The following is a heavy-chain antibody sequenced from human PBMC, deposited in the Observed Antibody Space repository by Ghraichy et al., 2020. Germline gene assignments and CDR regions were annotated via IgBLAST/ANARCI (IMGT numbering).Heavy chain of an antibody. CDR3: ARDLSRAGGWIDF. Sequence: GEPLNISCAASGFTFSRYWMSWVRQAPGKGLEWVANVKPDESEKYYGGSVKGRFTIFRDNAKNSLYLQMNSLGAGDTALYYCARDLSRAGGWIDFWGQGTLVTVSS. CDR2: VKPDESEK. V-gene: IGHV3-7*03. D-gene: IGHD2-15*01. J-gene: IGHJ4*02. CDR1: GFTFSRYW.